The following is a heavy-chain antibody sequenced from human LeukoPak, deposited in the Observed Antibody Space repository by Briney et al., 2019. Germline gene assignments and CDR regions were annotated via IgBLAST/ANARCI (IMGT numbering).Heavy chain of an antibody. Sequence: KPGGSLRLSCAASGFTFSAYGMNWVRQAPGKGLEWVSSISSSSNYIYYADSVKGRFTISRDNAKNSLYLQMNSLRAEDTALYYCARGYCSSTSCYRELDYWGQGTLVTVSS. J-gene: IGHJ4*02. CDR3: ARGYCSSTSCYRELDY. CDR1: GFTFSAYG. CDR2: ISSSSNYI. V-gene: IGHV3-21*04. D-gene: IGHD2-2*01.